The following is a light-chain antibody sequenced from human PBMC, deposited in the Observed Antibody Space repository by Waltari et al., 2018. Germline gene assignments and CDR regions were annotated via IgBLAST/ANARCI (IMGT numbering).Light chain of an antibody. J-gene: IGLJ3*02. CDR1: SGSLPSTSY. Sequence: QTVVTQEPSLSVSPGGTVTPPCALSSGSLPSTSYPTWYQQTPGQSPRTLVYKANARSSGVPDRFSGSILGNTAALTITGAQADDESDYYCALYMGSGIWVFGGGTKLTVL. CDR3: ALYMGSGIWV. CDR2: KAN. V-gene: IGLV8-61*01.